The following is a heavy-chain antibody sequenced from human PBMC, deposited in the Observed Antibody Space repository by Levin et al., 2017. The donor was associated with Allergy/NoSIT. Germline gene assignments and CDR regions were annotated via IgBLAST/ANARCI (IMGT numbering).Heavy chain of an antibody. CDR1: GGSISSGGYY. CDR3: ARDIGTGRSTSFHTVTTARKGAFDI. CDR2: IYYSGST. D-gene: IGHD2-2*02. V-gene: IGHV4-31*03. Sequence: SETLSLTCTVSGGSISSGGYYWSWIRQHPGKGLEWIGYIYYSGSTYYNPSLKSRVTISVDTSKNQFSLKLSSVTAADTAVYYCARDIGTGRSTSFHTVTTARKGAFDIWGQGTMVTVSS. J-gene: IGHJ3*02.